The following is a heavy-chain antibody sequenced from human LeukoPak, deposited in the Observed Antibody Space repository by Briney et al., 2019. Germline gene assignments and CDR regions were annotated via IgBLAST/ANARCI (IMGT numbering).Heavy chain of an antibody. V-gene: IGHV4-4*07. D-gene: IGHD6-13*01. Sequence: SETLSLTCTVSGGSISSYYWSCIRQPAGKGLEWIGRIYTSGSTNYNPSLKSRVTMSVDTSKNQFSLKLSSVTAADTAVYYCARVVSPNRYSSSWYGWFDPWGQGTLVTVSS. CDR1: GGSISSYY. CDR2: IYTSGST. J-gene: IGHJ5*02. CDR3: ARVVSPNRYSSSWYGWFDP.